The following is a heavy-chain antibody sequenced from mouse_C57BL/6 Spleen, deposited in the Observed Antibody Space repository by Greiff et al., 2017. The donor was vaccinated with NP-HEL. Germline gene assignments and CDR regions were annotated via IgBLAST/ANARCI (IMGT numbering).Heavy chain of an antibody. J-gene: IGHJ4*01. CDR3: ARDGTWAMDY. CDR1: GYAFSSSW. CDR2: IYPGDGDT. V-gene: IGHV1-82*01. D-gene: IGHD4-1*01. Sequence: QVQLQHSGPELVKPGASVKISCKASGYAFSSSWMNWVKQRPGKGLEWIGRIYPGDGDTNYNGKFKGKATLTADKSSSTAYMQLSSLTSEDSAVYFCARDGTWAMDYWGQGTSVTVSS.